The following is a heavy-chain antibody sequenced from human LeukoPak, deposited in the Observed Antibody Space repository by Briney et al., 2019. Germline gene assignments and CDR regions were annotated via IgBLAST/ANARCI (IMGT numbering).Heavy chain of an antibody. Sequence: SETLSLTCTVSGGSISSYYWSWIRQPPGKGLEWIGRIYTSGSTNYNPSLKSRVTISVDASKNQFSLKLSSVTAADTAVYYCARDLAFSGYCSSTSCTDAFDIWGQGTMVTVSS. CDR1: GGSISSYY. V-gene: IGHV4-4*08. CDR3: ARDLAFSGYCSSTSCTDAFDI. CDR2: IYTSGST. J-gene: IGHJ3*02. D-gene: IGHD2-2*01.